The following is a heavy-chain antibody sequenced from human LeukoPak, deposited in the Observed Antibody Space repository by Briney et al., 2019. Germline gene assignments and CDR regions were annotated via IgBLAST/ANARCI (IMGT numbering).Heavy chain of an antibody. V-gene: IGHV3-74*01. CDR2: IHSDGSST. CDR3: AKSGGGWGAHYFDY. D-gene: IGHD6-19*01. CDR1: GFTFSSYW. Sequence: GGSLRLSCAASGFTFSSYWMHWVRQAPGKGLVWVSRIHSDGSSTSYADSVKGRFTISRDNSKNTLYLQMNSLRAEDTAVYYCAKSGGGWGAHYFDYWGQGTLVTVSS. J-gene: IGHJ4*02.